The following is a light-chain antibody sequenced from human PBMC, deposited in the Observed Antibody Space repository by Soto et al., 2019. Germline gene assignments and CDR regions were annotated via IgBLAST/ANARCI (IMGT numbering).Light chain of an antibody. Sequence: QYVPTQPPSASGTPGQRVTISCSGSSSNIGSNTVNWYQKLPGTAPTLLIYVNDKRPSGVPDRFSGSKSGTSASLAISGLQSDDEADYYCAAWDDSLNGYVFGTGTKVTVL. CDR1: SSNIGSNT. J-gene: IGLJ1*01. CDR2: VND. CDR3: AAWDDSLNGYV. V-gene: IGLV1-44*01.